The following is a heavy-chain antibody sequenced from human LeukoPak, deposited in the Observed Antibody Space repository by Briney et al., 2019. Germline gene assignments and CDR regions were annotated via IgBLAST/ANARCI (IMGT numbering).Heavy chain of an antibody. CDR1: GFTFSSFD. Sequence: GGSLRLSCAASGFTFSSFDMHWVRQPTGQGLERVSTIGTASDTYYPGSVEGRFTLSRDNAKNSLYLQMNSLTAGDTAVYYCARGPPRGEYYYMDVWGKGTTVTVSS. D-gene: IGHD3-3*01. V-gene: IGHV3-13*01. J-gene: IGHJ6*03. CDR3: ARGPPRGEYYYMDV. CDR2: IGTASDT.